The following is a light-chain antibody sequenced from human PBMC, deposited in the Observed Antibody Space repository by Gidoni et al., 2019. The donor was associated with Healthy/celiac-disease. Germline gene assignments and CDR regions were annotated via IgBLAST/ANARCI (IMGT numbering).Light chain of an antibody. Sequence: EIVLTQSPGTLSLSPGERATLSCRASQSGSSSYLAWYQQKPGQAPRLLIYGASSRATGIPDRFSGSGSGTDFTLTISRLEPEDFAVYYCQQYGSSRTFGPGTKVDIK. CDR2: GAS. CDR1: QSGSSSY. CDR3: QQYGSSRT. V-gene: IGKV3-20*01. J-gene: IGKJ3*01.